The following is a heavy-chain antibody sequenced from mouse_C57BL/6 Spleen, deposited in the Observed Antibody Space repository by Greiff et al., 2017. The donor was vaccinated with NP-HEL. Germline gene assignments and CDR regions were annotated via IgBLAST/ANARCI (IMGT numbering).Heavy chain of an antibody. CDR2: ISSGGSYT. CDR3: ARLSITTVVASRAMDY. D-gene: IGHD1-1*01. Sequence: EVHLVESGGDLVKPGGSLKLSCAASGFTFSSYGMSWIRQTPDKRLEWVATISSGGSYTYYPDSVKGRFTISRDNAKNTLYLQMSSLKSEDTAMYYCARLSITTVVASRAMDYWGQGTSVTVSS. J-gene: IGHJ4*01. V-gene: IGHV5-6*01. CDR1: GFTFSSYG.